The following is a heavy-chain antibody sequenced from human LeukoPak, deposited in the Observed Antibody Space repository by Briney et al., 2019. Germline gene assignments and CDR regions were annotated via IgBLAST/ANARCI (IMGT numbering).Heavy chain of an antibody. CDR2: ISGSGDST. CDR3: AKLTTS. V-gene: IGHV3-23*01. J-gene: IGHJ4*02. CDR1: GFTFSSFA. D-gene: IGHD4-11*01. Sequence: KPGGSLRLSCAASGFTFSSFALSWVRQAPGKGLEWVSSISGSGDSTYYMESVKGRFTISRDNSENTLYLQMNSLRADDTAVYYCAKLTTSWGQGTLVTVSS.